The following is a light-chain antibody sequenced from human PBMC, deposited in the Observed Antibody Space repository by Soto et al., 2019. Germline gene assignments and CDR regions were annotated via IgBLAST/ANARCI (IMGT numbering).Light chain of an antibody. CDR3: YSWNSNSDTHYV. Sequence: QSAMTQPASVSGSPGQSITISCTGTSSDIGASNYVSLYQQHPGQAPKLMISDVNNRPSGISDRFSGSKYCNTVSLTISGLQAEDEADYDCYSWNSNSDTHYVFGTGTK. J-gene: IGLJ1*01. V-gene: IGLV2-14*03. CDR2: DVN. CDR1: SSDIGASNY.